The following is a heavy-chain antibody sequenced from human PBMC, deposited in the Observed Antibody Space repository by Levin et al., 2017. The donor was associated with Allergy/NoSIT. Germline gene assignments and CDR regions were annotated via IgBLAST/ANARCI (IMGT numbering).Heavy chain of an antibody. CDR3: ARGGRVRGYSYELPFDY. CDR2: INHSGST. J-gene: IGHJ4*02. D-gene: IGHD5-18*01. CDR1: GGSFSGYY. V-gene: IGHV4-34*01. Sequence: GSLRLSCAVYGGSFSGYYWSWIRQPPGKGLEWIGEINHSGSTNYNPSLKSRVTISVDTSKNQFSLKLSSVTAADTAVYYCARGGRVRGYSYELPFDYWGQGTLVTVSS.